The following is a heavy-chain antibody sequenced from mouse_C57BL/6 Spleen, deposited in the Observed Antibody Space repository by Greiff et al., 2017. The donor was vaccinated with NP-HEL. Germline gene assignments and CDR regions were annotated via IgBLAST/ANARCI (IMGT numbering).Heavy chain of an antibody. V-gene: IGHV1-20*01. CDR2: INPYNGDT. Sequence: EVQLQQSGPELVKPGDSVKISCKASGYSFTGYFMNWVMQSHGKSLEWIGRINPYNGDTFYNQKFKGKATFTVDKSSSTAHMELRSLTSEDSAVYYCARAGGYVEFDCWGQGTTLTVSS. D-gene: IGHD2-2*01. CDR1: GYSFTGYF. J-gene: IGHJ2*01. CDR3: ARAGGYVEFDC.